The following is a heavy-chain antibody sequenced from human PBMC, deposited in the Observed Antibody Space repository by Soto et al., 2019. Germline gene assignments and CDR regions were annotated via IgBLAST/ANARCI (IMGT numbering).Heavy chain of an antibody. D-gene: IGHD4-17*01. CDR1: GYTFTRYD. V-gene: IGHV1-8*01. CDR3: ARVDYGDFPWYDY. J-gene: IGHJ4*02. Sequence: ASVKVSCKASGYTFTRYDINWVRQATGQGLEWMGWMNPNSGNTGYAQKFQGRVTMTRNTSISTAYMELSSLRSEDTAVYYCARVDYGDFPWYDYWGQGTLVTVSS. CDR2: MNPNSGNT.